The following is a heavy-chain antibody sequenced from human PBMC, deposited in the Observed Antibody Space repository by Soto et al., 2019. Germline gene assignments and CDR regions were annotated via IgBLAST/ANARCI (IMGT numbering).Heavy chain of an antibody. CDR1: GYTFTSYA. J-gene: IGHJ6*02. CDR2: INAGNGNT. Sequence: ASVKVSCKASGYTFTSYAMHWVRQAPGQRLEWMGWINAGNGNTKYSQKFQGRVTITRDTSASTAYMELSSLRSEDTAVYYCAREGFLEWDYYYYYGMDVWGQGTTVTRLL. CDR3: AREGFLEWDYYYYYGMDV. V-gene: IGHV1-3*01. D-gene: IGHD3-3*01.